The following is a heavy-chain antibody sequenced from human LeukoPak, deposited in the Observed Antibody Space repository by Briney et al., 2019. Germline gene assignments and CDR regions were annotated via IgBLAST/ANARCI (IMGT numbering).Heavy chain of an antibody. CDR2: IYYSGST. V-gene: IGHV4-39*07. D-gene: IGHD5-18*01. CDR3: ARDYTAMATGYNWFDP. Sequence: SSETLSLTCTVSGGSISSSSYYWGWIRQPPGKGLEWIGSIYYSGSTYYNPSLKSRVTISVDTSKNQFSLKLSSVTAADTAVYYCARDYTAMATGYNWFDPWGQGTLVTVSS. J-gene: IGHJ5*02. CDR1: GGSISSSSYY.